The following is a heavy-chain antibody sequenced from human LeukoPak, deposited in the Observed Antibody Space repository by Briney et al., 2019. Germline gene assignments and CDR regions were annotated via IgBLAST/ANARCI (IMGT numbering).Heavy chain of an antibody. D-gene: IGHD4-17*01. CDR1: GGSISSYY. CDR2: IYYSGST. V-gene: IGHV4-59*01. Sequence: PSETLSLTCTVSGGSISSYYWSWIRQPPGKGLEWIGYIYYSGSTNYNPSLKSRVTISVDTSKNQFSLKLSSVTAADTAVYYCARVVPHDYGDYFDYWGQGTLVTVSS. CDR3: ARVVPHDYGDYFDY. J-gene: IGHJ4*02.